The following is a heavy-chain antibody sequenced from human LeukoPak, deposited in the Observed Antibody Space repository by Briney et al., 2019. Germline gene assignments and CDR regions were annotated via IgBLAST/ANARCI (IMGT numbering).Heavy chain of an antibody. CDR2: IYYSGST. Sequence: SETLSLTCTVSGGSISSSSYYWGWIRQPPGKGLEWIGSIYYSGSTYYNPSLKSRVTISVDTSKNQFSLKLSSVTAADTAVYYCARHREYCSSTSCYVLFDYWGQGTLVTVSS. V-gene: IGHV4-39*01. CDR3: ARHREYCSSTSCYVLFDY. D-gene: IGHD2-2*01. J-gene: IGHJ4*02. CDR1: GGSISSSSYY.